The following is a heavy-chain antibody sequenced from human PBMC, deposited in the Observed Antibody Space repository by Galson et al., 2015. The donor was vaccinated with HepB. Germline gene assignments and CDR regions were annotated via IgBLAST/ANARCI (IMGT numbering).Heavy chain of an antibody. D-gene: IGHD4-17*01. CDR2: VTGNGGST. V-gene: IGHV3-23*01. J-gene: IGHJ4*02. Sequence: SLRLSCAASGFTFSRNAMTWVRQGPGKGLEWLSSVTGNGGSTYYADSVKDRITISRDNSKNTLYLQLNSLRVEDTAVYYCARESGDYPGLFDYWGQGTLVTVSS. CDR3: ARESGDYPGLFDY. CDR1: GFTFSRNA.